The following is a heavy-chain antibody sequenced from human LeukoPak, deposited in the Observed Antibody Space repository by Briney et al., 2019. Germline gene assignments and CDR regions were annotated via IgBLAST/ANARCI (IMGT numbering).Heavy chain of an antibody. CDR1: GFTFSSYG. D-gene: IGHD4-17*01. CDR3: ARVSLRRACFDY. J-gene: IGHJ4*02. CDR2: IWYDGSNK. Sequence: GRSLRLSCAASGFTFSSYGMHWVRQAPGKGLEWVAVIWYDGSNKYYADSVKGRFTISRDNSKNTLYLQMNSLRAEDTAVYYCARVSLRRACFDYWGQGTLVTVSS. V-gene: IGHV3-33*01.